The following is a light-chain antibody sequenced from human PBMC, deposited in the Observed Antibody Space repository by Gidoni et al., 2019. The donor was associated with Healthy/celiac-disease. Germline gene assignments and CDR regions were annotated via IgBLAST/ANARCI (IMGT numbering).Light chain of an antibody. Sequence: DIQLTQSPSSVSASVGDRITITCRASQGISTWLAWYQQKPGKAPNLLIYAASSLQSGVPSRFSGSGSGTDFILTINNLQPEDFATYFCQQANGFPRTFGQGTKVEIK. CDR1: QGISTW. CDR3: QQANGFPRT. CDR2: AAS. J-gene: IGKJ1*01. V-gene: IGKV1-12*01.